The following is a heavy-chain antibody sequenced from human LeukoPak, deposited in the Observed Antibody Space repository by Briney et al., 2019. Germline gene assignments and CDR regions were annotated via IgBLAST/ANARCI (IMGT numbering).Heavy chain of an antibody. V-gene: IGHV4-39*01. CDR3: ARRGFYYDFWSDYYSGHAFDI. J-gene: IGHJ3*02. D-gene: IGHD3-3*01. Sequence: SETLSLTCTVSGGSSSSSSYYWGWIRQPPGKVLEWIGSIYYSGSTYYHPTLKSRVTVTVDTTQNQFSMKLTHVPAAGSAVYYCARRGFYYDFWSDYYSGHAFDIWGQGTMVTVSS. CDR1: GGSSSSSSYY. CDR2: IYYSGST.